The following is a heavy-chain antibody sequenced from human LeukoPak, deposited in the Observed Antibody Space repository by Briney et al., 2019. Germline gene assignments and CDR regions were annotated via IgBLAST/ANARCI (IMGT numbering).Heavy chain of an antibody. V-gene: IGHV3-49*04. CDR3: TGFNANYDY. D-gene: IGHD4/OR15-4a*01. CDR1: GFTFGDYV. J-gene: IGHJ4*02. Sequence: GRSLRLSCTTSGFTFGDYVMSWVRQAPGKGLESVGFIRQTAYGGTTEFAASVQGRFTISRDDSKSIAYLEMNSLRTEDTAVYYCTGFNANYDYWGQGTLVTVSS. CDR2: IRQTAYGGTT.